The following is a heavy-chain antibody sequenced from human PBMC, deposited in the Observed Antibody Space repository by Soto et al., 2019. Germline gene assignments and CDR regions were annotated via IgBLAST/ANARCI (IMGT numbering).Heavy chain of an antibody. CDR3: AKEYSGYANYYYYYYMDV. V-gene: IGHV3-30*18. CDR2: ISYDGSNK. CDR1: GFTFSSYG. D-gene: IGHD5-12*01. J-gene: IGHJ6*03. Sequence: SLRLSCAASGFTFSSYGMHWVRQAPGKGLEWVAVISYDGSNKYYADSVKGRFTISRDNSKNTLYLQMNSLRAEDTAVYYCAKEYSGYANYYYYYYMDVRGKGTTVTVSS.